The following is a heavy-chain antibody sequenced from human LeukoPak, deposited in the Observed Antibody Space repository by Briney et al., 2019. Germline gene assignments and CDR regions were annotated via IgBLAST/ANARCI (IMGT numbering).Heavy chain of an antibody. CDR2: INPNSGGT. CDR1: GYTFTGYY. Sequence: ASVKLSCKASGYTFTGYYVHWVRQAPGQGLEWMGWINPNSGGTKIAQRFQGRVTMTRDTSNSTVYMELSRLRSDDTAVYYCAREYCSDDPCYSFPDHWGQGTLVTVSS. D-gene: IGHD2-15*01. V-gene: IGHV1-2*02. J-gene: IGHJ4*02. CDR3: AREYCSDDPCYSFPDH.